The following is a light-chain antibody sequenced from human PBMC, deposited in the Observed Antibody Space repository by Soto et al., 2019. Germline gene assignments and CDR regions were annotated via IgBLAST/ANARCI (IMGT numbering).Light chain of an antibody. CDR2: EVS. CDR1: SNDEGGYNY. V-gene: IGLV2-8*01. CDR3: SSYAGRNNLV. Sequence: QSVLTQPPSASGSPGQSVTISCTGTSNDEGGYNYVSWYQQHPGKAPKLMIYEVSKRPSGVPDRFSGSKSGNTASLTVSGLQSEDEADYYCSSYAGRNNLVFGGGTKLTVL. J-gene: IGLJ2*01.